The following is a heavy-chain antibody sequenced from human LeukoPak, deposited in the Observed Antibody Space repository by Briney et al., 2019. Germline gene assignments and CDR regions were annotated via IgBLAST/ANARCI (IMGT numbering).Heavy chain of an antibody. V-gene: IGHV1-69*13. CDR1: GGTFSSYA. Sequence: SVKVSCKASGGTFSSYAISWVRQAPGQGLEWMGGIIPIFGTANYAQKFQGGVTITADESTSTAYMELSGLRSEDTAVYYCARVLIPIVVVPAATFFDIWGQGTMVTVSS. D-gene: IGHD2-2*01. CDR2: IIPIFGTA. CDR3: ARVLIPIVVVPAATFFDI. J-gene: IGHJ3*02.